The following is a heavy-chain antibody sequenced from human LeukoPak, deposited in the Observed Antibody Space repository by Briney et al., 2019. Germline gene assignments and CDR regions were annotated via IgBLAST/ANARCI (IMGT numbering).Heavy chain of an antibody. J-gene: IGHJ4*02. CDR1: GYTFTGYY. Sequence: GASAKVSCKASGYTFTGYYMHWVRQAPGQGLEWMGWINPNSGGTNYAQKFQGRVTMTRDTSISTAYMELSRLRSDDTAVYYCAGLAVEGGFLVPASFGYWGQGTLVTVSS. CDR2: INPNSGGT. CDR3: AGLAVEGGFLVPASFGY. V-gene: IGHV1-2*02. D-gene: IGHD3-3*01.